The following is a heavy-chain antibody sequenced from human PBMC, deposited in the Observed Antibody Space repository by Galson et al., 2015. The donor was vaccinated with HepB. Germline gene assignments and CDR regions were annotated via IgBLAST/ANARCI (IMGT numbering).Heavy chain of an antibody. CDR1: GFTISSYG. Sequence: SLRLSCAASGFTISSYGMTWVRQAPGKGLEWVSTISGSGGSTYYADSVKGRLTISRDNPKNTMYLQMNSLRAGDTAVYYCAKVLNVGDSMRNPLDVWGQGTTVPVSS. J-gene: IGHJ6*02. CDR2: ISGSGGST. V-gene: IGHV3-23*01. CDR3: AKVLNVGDSMRNPLDV. D-gene: IGHD2-21*01.